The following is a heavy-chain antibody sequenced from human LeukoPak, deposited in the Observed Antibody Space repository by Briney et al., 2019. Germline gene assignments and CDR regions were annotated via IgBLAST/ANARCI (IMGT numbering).Heavy chain of an antibody. V-gene: IGHV1-69*06. Sequence: SVKVSCKASGGTFSSYAISWVRQAPGQGLEWMGGIIPIFGTTNHAQKFQDRVTITADKSTSTAYMELSSLRSEDTAVYYCARVVGLTGYSSSWYSGYYYYMDVWGKGTTVTVSS. CDR2: IIPIFGTT. D-gene: IGHD6-13*01. CDR3: ARVVGLTGYSSSWYSGYYYYMDV. CDR1: GGTFSSYA. J-gene: IGHJ6*03.